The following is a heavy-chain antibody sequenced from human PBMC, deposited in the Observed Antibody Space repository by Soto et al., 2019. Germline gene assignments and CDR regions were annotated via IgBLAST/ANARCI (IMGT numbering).Heavy chain of an antibody. J-gene: IGHJ4*02. CDR2: IYYSGST. CDR1: GGSISSGDYY. Sequence: TSETLSLTCTVSGGSISSGDYYWSWIRQPPGKGLEWIGYIYYSGSTNYNPSLKSRVTISVNTSKNQFSLKLTSVQVNSLRAEDTAVYYCARGTNAAPGLDYWGQGILVTVSS. CDR3: ARGTNAAPGLDY. D-gene: IGHD1-1*01. V-gene: IGHV4-30-4*01.